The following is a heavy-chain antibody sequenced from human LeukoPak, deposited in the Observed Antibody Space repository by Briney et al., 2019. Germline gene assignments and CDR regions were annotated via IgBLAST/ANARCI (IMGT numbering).Heavy chain of an antibody. CDR1: GGSMNSYY. J-gene: IGHJ4*02. Sequence: SEALSLTCTVSGGSMNSYYWTWIRQPAGKGLEWIGRIYTSGSTNYNPSLKSRVTMSLDTSKNQFSLRLSSVTAADTAVYYCARGGELEIVAHFDYWGQGTLVTVSS. CDR3: ARGGELEIVAHFDY. V-gene: IGHV4-4*07. D-gene: IGHD5-12*01. CDR2: IYTSGST.